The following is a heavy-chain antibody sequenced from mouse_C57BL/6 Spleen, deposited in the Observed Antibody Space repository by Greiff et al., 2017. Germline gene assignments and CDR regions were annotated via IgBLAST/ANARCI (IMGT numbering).Heavy chain of an antibody. CDR1: GFTFSDYG. Sequence: EVKLMESGGGLVKPGGSLTLSCAASGFTFSDYGMHWVRQAPEKGLEWVAYISSGSSTIYYAHTVKGRFTISRDNAKNTLFLQMTSLGSEDTAMYYCARTPFAYWGQGTLVTVSA. V-gene: IGHV5-17*01. J-gene: IGHJ3*01. CDR3: ARTPFAY. CDR2: ISSGSSTI.